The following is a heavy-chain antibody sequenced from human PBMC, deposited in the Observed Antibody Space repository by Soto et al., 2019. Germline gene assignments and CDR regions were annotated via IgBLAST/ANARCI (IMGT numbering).Heavy chain of an antibody. CDR1: GFTFHDYA. V-gene: IGHV3-23*05. CDR2: IAFTGSAT. J-gene: IGHJ5*02. Sequence: GGSLRLSCATSGFTFHDYAMSWVRQAPGKGLEWVSAIAFTGSATYYADSVKGRFTISRDTSTNTLYLQMSNLRAEDTAIYYCAKGEMATIRNSFDPWGQGTLVTVSS. CDR3: AKGEMATIRNSFDP. D-gene: IGHD5-12*01.